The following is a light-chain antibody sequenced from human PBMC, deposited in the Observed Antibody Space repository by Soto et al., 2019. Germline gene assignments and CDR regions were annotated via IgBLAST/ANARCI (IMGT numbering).Light chain of an antibody. Sequence: EVVMTQPPATLSVSPGERATLSCRARETVATNLAWYQQKPGQAPRLLISGASTRAAGISDRFRGSGSGTEFTLTISSLRSEDSAIYYCQQYFEWPPMTFGQGTKV. J-gene: IGKJ1*01. CDR2: GAS. V-gene: IGKV3-15*01. CDR1: ETVATN. CDR3: QQYFEWPPMT.